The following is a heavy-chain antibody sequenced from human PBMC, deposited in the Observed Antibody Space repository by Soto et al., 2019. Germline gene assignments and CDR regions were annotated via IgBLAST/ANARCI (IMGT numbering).Heavy chain of an antibody. J-gene: IGHJ6*02. Sequence: GGSLRLSCATSGFTFNTYPMTWVRQAPGKGLEWVSSISSTAGRTSSYADSVKGRFAVSRDFSDNTVYLQMNNLRVDDTAVYFCAKGVLSFHYGMEVWGQGTTVTVSS. V-gene: IGHV3-23*01. CDR2: ISSTAGRTS. D-gene: IGHD3-10*01. CDR1: GFTFNTYP. CDR3: AKGVLSFHYGMEV.